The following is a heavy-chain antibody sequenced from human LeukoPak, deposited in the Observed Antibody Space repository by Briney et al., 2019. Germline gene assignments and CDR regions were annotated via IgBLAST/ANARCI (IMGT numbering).Heavy chain of an antibody. CDR3: AKDMYSGSGSFDY. D-gene: IGHD3-10*01. Sequence: GGSLRLSCAVSGFKFDEYAMHWVRQAPEKGLEWVSGISWNRGSIGYADSVKGRFTISRDDAKNSLYLQMSSLRPEDTALYYCAKDMYSGSGSFDYWGQGTLVTVSS. V-gene: IGHV3-9*01. CDR1: GFKFDEYA. J-gene: IGHJ4*02. CDR2: ISWNRGSI.